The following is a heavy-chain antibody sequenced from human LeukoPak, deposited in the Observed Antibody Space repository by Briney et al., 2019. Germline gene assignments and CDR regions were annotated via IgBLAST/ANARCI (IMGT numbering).Heavy chain of an antibody. CDR1: GFSFSSYA. Sequence: PGGSLRLSCAASGFSFSSYAMTWVRQAPGKGLDWVSSTTGNGGSIYYADSVKGRFTMSRDNSKNTVYLQMNSLRAEDTAVYYCAKDYSFFPEYFQHWGQGTLVTVSS. CDR2: TTGNGGSI. V-gene: IGHV3-23*01. CDR3: AKDYSFFPEYFQH. J-gene: IGHJ1*01. D-gene: IGHD4-11*01.